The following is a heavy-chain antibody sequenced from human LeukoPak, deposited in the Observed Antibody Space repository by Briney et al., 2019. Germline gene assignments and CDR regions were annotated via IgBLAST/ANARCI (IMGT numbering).Heavy chain of an antibody. V-gene: IGHV3-64*04. CDR2: ISSNGAST. D-gene: IGHD6-13*01. CDR1: GFTFSNYA. Sequence: GGSLRLSCSASGFTFSNYAMHWVRQAPGKGLEYVSAISSNGASTYYADSVKGRFTISRDNAKNSLYLQMNSLRAEDTAVYYCAKGGAAAATDYFDYWGQGTLVTVSS. J-gene: IGHJ4*02. CDR3: AKGGAAAATDYFDY.